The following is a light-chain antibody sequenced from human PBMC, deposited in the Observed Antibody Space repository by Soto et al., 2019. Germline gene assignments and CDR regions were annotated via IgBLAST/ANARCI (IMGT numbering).Light chain of an antibody. Sequence: EIVLTQSPTTLSLSPGERAPLSCRASQSVSSYLAWYQQKPGQAPRLLIYDASNRATGIPARFSGSGSGTDFTLAISSLEPEDFAVYYCQQRSNWPPFTFGPGTKVDI. CDR2: DAS. V-gene: IGKV3-11*01. CDR1: QSVSSY. CDR3: QQRSNWPPFT. J-gene: IGKJ3*01.